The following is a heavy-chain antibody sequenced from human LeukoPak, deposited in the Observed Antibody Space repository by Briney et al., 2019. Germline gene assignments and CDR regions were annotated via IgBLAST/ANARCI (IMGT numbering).Heavy chain of an antibody. CDR2: INPNSGGT. Sequence: ASVKVSCTASGYTFTGYYMHWVRQAPGQGLEWMGWINPNSGGTNYAQKFQGRVTMTRDTSISTAYMELSSLRSDDTAVYYCARGGRAVAGTVRYFDLWGRGTLVTVSS. J-gene: IGHJ2*01. CDR3: ARGGRAVAGTVRYFDL. D-gene: IGHD6-19*01. V-gene: IGHV1-2*02. CDR1: GYTFTGYY.